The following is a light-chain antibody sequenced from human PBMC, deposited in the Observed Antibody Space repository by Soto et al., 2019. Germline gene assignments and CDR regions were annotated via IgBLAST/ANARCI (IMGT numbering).Light chain of an antibody. CDR2: DAS. J-gene: IGKJ2*01. V-gene: IGKV3-11*01. CDR1: QSVDSE. Sequence: EIVLTQSPATLSLSPGETAMLTCRASQSVDSELAWYQQKLGQAPRLLIYDASNRAAGTPARFSGSRSGTDFTLSISSLAPEDFAVYYCQQRRRWPYTFGQGTKVEIK. CDR3: QQRRRWPYT.